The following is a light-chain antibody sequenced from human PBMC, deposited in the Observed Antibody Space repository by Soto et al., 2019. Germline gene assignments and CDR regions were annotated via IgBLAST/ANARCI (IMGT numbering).Light chain of an antibody. V-gene: IGKV3-15*01. J-gene: IGKJ2*01. CDR2: GAS. CDR3: QQYSRYSA. Sequence: EIVMTQSPATLSVSPGERATLSFRASQSVSSNLAWYQQKPGQAPRLLIYGASTRATGVPARFSGSGSGTEFTLTISSLQPDDFATYYCQQYSRYSAFGQGTKVDIK. CDR1: QSVSSN.